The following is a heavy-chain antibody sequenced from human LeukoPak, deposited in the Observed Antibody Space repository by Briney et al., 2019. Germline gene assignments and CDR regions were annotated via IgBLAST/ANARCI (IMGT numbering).Heavy chain of an antibody. V-gene: IGHV3-21*01. CDR1: GFTFSSYN. D-gene: IGHD2-2*01. Sequence: GGSPRLSCAASGFTFSSYNMKWVRQAPGKGLEWGSSLSSSSSYIYYADSVKGRFTISRDNAKNSLYLQMNSLRAEDTAVYYCARFSGYCSSTSCTPGDWGQGTLVTVSS. CDR2: LSSSSSYI. CDR3: ARFSGYCSSTSCTPGD. J-gene: IGHJ4*02.